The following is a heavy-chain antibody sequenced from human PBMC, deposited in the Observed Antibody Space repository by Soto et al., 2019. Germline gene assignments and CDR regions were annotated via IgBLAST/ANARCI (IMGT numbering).Heavy chain of an antibody. V-gene: IGHV3-23*01. CDR2: IFSGTGGT. J-gene: IGHJ4*02. Sequence: PGGSLRLSCSASGFTMSTYTMGWVRLATGKRLEWVSTIFSGTGGTKYAHSVTGRFTISRDISRNILYLQMNALGVDDTAVCFCARDRQPDGIWTFDYWGRGIQVTVSS. CDR3: ARDRQPDGIWTFDY. CDR1: GFTMSTYT. D-gene: IGHD2-15*01.